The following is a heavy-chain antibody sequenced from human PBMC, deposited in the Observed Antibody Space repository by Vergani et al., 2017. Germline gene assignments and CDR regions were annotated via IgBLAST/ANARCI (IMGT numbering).Heavy chain of an antibody. Sequence: EVQLVESGGGLVQPGGSLRLSCAASGFTFSSYEMNWVRQAPGKGLEWVSYISSSGSTIYYADSVKGRFTISRDNANNSLYLQMNSLRAEDTAVYYCARDFLAHDAFDIWGQGTMVTVSS. CDR2: ISSSGSTI. V-gene: IGHV3-48*03. CDR1: GFTFSSYE. J-gene: IGHJ3*02. CDR3: ARDFLAHDAFDI. D-gene: IGHD2/OR15-2a*01.